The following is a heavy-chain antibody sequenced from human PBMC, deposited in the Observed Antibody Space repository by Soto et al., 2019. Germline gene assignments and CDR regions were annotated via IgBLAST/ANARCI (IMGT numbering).Heavy chain of an antibody. J-gene: IGHJ3*02. CDR1: GFTFTTAW. D-gene: IGHD3-22*01. CDR2: IKSKTDGGTP. CDR3: AKDLSIDWLDAFDI. Sequence: GGSLRLSCAASGFTFTTAWINWVRQAPGKGLEWVGRIKSKTDGGTPDFAAPVRGRFAISRDDSKRMVYLQMNSLKTEDTAVYYCAKDLSIDWLDAFDIWGQGTMVTVSS. V-gene: IGHV3-15*07.